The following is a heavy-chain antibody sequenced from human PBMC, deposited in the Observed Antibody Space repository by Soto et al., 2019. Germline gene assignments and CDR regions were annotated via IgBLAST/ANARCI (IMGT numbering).Heavy chain of an antibody. V-gene: IGHV3-66*01. J-gene: IGHJ4*02. D-gene: IGHD2-2*01. CDR2: IYGGGST. CDR3: AREVDVVPGVIDH. CDR1: GFTVSSNY. Sequence: EVQLVESGGGLVQPGGSLRLSCAASGFTVSSNYMSWVRQAPGKGLEWVSVIYGGGSTYYADSVKGRFTISRDNSKNTLYLQMNSLRAEDTAVYYCAREVDVVPGVIDHWGQGTLVTVSS.